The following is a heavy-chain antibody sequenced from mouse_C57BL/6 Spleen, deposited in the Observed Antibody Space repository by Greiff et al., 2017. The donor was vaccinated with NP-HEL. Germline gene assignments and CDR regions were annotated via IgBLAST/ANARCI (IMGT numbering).Heavy chain of an antibody. J-gene: IGHJ2*01. Sequence: QVQLKQPGAELVMPGASVKLSCKASGYTFTSYWMHWVKQRPGQGLEWIGEIDPSDSYTNYNQKFKGKSTLTVDKSSSTAYMQLSSLTSEDSAVYYCARGNYGNLPDYWGQGTTLTVSS. CDR2: IDPSDSYT. CDR3: ARGNYGNLPDY. V-gene: IGHV1-69*01. CDR1: GYTFTSYW. D-gene: IGHD2-1*01.